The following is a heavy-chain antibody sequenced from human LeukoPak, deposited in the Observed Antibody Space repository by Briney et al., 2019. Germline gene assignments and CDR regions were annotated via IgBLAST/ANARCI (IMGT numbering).Heavy chain of an antibody. CDR1: GFTFSSYE. Sequence: PGGSLRLSCAASGFTFSSYEMNWVRQAPGKGXEWVSYISSXGSTIYYADSVKGRFTISRDNAKNSLYLQMNSLRAEDTAVYYCARDTRYYYDSSGYSVSDYWGQGTLVTVSS. D-gene: IGHD3-22*01. CDR3: ARDTRYYYDSSGYSVSDY. J-gene: IGHJ4*02. V-gene: IGHV3-48*03. CDR2: ISSXGSTI.